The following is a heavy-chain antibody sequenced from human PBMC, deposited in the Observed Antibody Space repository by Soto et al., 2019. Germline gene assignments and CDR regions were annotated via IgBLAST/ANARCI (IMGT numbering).Heavy chain of an antibody. CDR2: IYHSGST. Sequence: SETLSLTCAVSGGSISSGGYSWSWIRQPPXKGLEWIGYIYHSGSTYYNPSLKSRVTISVDRSKNQFSLKLSSVTAADTAVYYCARGDCSGGSCYGRRNWFDPWGQGTLVTVSS. D-gene: IGHD2-15*01. V-gene: IGHV4-30-2*01. CDR1: GGSISSGGYS. CDR3: ARGDCSGGSCYGRRNWFDP. J-gene: IGHJ5*02.